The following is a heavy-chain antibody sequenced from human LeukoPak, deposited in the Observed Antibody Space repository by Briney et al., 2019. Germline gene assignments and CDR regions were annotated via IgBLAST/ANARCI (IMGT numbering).Heavy chain of an antibody. Sequence: PGGSLRLSCAASGFTFSSYSMNWVRQAPGKGLEWVSYISVGGSIIYQADSVKGRFTISRDNSGTTLFLQMNSLRVEDAALYYCAKAPPIITLIGFGYYFDSWGLGTLVTVSS. V-gene: IGHV3-48*01. CDR1: GFTFSSYS. J-gene: IGHJ4*02. D-gene: IGHD3-22*01. CDR3: AKAPPIITLIGFGYYFDS. CDR2: ISVGGSII.